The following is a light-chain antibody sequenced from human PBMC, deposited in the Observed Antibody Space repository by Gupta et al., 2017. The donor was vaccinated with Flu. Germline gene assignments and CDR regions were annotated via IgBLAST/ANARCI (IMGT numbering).Light chain of an antibody. V-gene: IGLV2-11*03. CDR1: SSDVGNYDY. J-gene: IGLJ3*02. CDR3: CAYAGTFTFV. CDR2: GVT. Sequence: VTISCTGTSSDVGNYDYVYWYQQDPGKAHKLMIYGVTNRPAGVPNRFSGSKSGNTASLAISGLQAEEEANYYCCAYAGTFTFVFGGGTKVTVL.